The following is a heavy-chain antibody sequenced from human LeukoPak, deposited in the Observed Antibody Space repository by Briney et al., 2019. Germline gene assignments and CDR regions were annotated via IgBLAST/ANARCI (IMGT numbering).Heavy chain of an antibody. CDR3: ARDGVISGWYRDYYYYYYMDV. CDR2: ISSSSSYI. J-gene: IGHJ6*03. CDR1: GFTFSSYS. Sequence: GGSLRLSCAASGFTFSSYSMNWVRQAPGKGLEWVSSISSSSSYIYYAVSVKGRFTISRDNAKNSLYLQMNSLRAEDTAVYYCARDGVISGWYRDYYYYYYMDVWGKGTTVTVSS. D-gene: IGHD6-19*01. V-gene: IGHV3-21*01.